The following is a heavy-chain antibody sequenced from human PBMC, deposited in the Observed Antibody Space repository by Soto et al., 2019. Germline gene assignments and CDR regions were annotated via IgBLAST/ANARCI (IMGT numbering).Heavy chain of an antibody. CDR3: ARDQGWYAT. Sequence: EVQLVDSGGGLIQPGGSLRLSCAASGLTVSSNYMSWVRHAPGKGLEWVSVIYSGGSTYYADSVKGRFTISRDNAKKSLYLQMISLRAEDAAVYDCARDQGWYATWGQGSLVTVSS. CDR1: GLTVSSNY. CDR2: IYSGGST. V-gene: IGHV3-53*01. D-gene: IGHD2-8*01. J-gene: IGHJ5*02.